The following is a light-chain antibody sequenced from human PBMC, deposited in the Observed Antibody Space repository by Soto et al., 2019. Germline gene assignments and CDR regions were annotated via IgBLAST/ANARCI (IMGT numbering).Light chain of an antibody. V-gene: IGKV3-11*01. CDR1: QSVNSY. CDR2: DAS. Sequence: EVLLTQSPATLSLSPGERATHTCRASQSVNSYLTWYQHKPGQAPRLLISDASNRATGIPARFSGSGSGTDFTLTISSLEPEDFAVYYCQQRDYWPPTFGPGTTVDI. J-gene: IGKJ3*01. CDR3: QQRDYWPPT.